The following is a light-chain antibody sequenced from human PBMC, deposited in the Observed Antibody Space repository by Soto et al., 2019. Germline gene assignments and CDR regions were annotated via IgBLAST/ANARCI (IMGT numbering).Light chain of an antibody. J-gene: IGLJ1*01. V-gene: IGLV2-14*01. CDR3: TSFTSSSTQV. Sequence: QSALTQPASVSGSPGQSITISCTGTSGDVDAFDYVSWYQQHPGKAPKLMIFEVSDRPSGVSDRFSGSKSGSTASLTISGLQAEDEADYFCTSFTSSSTQVFGTGTEVTVL. CDR1: SGDVDAFDY. CDR2: EVS.